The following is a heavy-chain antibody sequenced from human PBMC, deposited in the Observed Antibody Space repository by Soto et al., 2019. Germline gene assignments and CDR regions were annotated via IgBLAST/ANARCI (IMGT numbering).Heavy chain of an antibody. CDR1: GFSLTSPGMC. J-gene: IGHJ6*02. CDR2: IERDDDDK. D-gene: IGHD3-10*01. V-gene: IGHV2-70*13. Sequence: SGPTLVNPTETLTLTCTFSGFSLTSPGMCVSWIRQPPGKALEWLALIERDDDDKYYSTSLKTRLTISKDTRKNQVVLTMANMDPADTGTYYCARSIRGPRRFDGMDVWGQGTTVTVSS. CDR3: ARSIRGPRRFDGMDV.